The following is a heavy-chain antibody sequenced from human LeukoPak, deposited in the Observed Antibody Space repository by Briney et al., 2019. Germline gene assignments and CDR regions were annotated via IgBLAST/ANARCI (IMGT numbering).Heavy chain of an antibody. CDR3: ALARPGLYWFDP. CDR1: GGSISSYY. V-gene: IGHV4-59*01. Sequence: SSETLSLTCTVSGGSISSYYWSWIRQPPGKGLEWIGYIYYSGSTNYNPSLKSRVTISVDTSKNQFSLKLSSVTAADTAVYYCALARPGLYWFDPWGQGTLVTVS. CDR2: IYYSGST. D-gene: IGHD6-6*01. J-gene: IGHJ5*02.